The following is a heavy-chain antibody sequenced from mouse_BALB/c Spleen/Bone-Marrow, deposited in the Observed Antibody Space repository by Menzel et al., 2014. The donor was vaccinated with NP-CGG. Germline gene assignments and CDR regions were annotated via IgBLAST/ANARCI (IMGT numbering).Heavy chain of an antibody. J-gene: IGHJ2*01. D-gene: IGHD1-2*01. Sequence: DVHLVESGAELVKPGASVKLSCTASGFNIKDIYMHWVKQRPEQGLEWIGRIDPASGDTKYDPKFQGKATITADTSSNTAYLQLSSLTSEDTAVYYCARDYGPFDYWGQGTTLTVSS. V-gene: IGHV14-3*02. CDR3: ARDYGPFDY. CDR1: GFNIKDIY. CDR2: IDPASGDT.